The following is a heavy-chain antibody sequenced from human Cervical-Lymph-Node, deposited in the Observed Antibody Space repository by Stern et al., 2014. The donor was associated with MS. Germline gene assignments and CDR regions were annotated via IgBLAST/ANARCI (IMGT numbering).Heavy chain of an antibody. CDR1: GGSISSGGYY. J-gene: IGHJ4*02. CDR2: IYYSGSI. Sequence: QVQLQESGPGLVKPSQTLSLTCTVSGGSISSGGYYWSWIRQHPGKGLEWIGYIYYSGSIYYNPSLKSRVTISVDTSKNQFSLKLSSVTAADTAVYYCARVSYDFWSGYYVFDYWGQGTLVTVSS. CDR3: ARVSYDFWSGYYVFDY. D-gene: IGHD3-3*01. V-gene: IGHV4-31*03.